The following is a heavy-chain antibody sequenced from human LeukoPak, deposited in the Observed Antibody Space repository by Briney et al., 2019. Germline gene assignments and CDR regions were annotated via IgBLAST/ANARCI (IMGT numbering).Heavy chain of an antibody. CDR1: GGTFSSYA. CDR3: AIPGYSGYDFRL. V-gene: IGHV1-69*13. J-gene: IGHJ4*02. CDR2: IIPIFGTA. Sequence: SVKVSCKASGGTFSSYAISWVRQAPGQGLEWMGGIIPIFGTANYAQKFQGRVTITADESTSTAYMELSSLRSEDTAVYCCAIPGYSGYDFRLWGQGTLVTVSS. D-gene: IGHD5-12*01.